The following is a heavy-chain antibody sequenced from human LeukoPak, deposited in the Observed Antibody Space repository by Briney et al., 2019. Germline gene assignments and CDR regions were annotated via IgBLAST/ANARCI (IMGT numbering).Heavy chain of an antibody. Sequence: SETLSLTCTVSGGSISSGGYYWSWIRQHPGKGLEWIGYIYYSGSTYYNPSLKSRVTISVDTSKNQFSLKLSSVTAADTAVYYCARERIAADDYYGMDVWGQGTTVTVSS. J-gene: IGHJ6*02. CDR1: GGSISSGGYY. CDR2: IYYSGST. D-gene: IGHD6-13*01. CDR3: ARERIAADDYYGMDV. V-gene: IGHV4-31*03.